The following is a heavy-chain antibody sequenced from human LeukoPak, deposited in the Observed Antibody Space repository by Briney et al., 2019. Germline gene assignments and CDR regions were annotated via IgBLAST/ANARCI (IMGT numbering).Heavy chain of an antibody. CDR3: ARGAYYYGSGSRYYYGMDV. D-gene: IGHD3-10*01. V-gene: IGHV1-8*01. CDR1: GYTFTSYD. CDR2: MNPNSGNT. J-gene: IGHJ6*02. Sequence: ASVKVSYKASGYTFTSYDINWVRQATGQGLEWMGWMNPNSGNTGYAQKFQGRVTMTRNTSISTAYMELSSLRSEGTAVYYCARGAYYYGSGSRYYYGMDVWGQGTTVTVSS.